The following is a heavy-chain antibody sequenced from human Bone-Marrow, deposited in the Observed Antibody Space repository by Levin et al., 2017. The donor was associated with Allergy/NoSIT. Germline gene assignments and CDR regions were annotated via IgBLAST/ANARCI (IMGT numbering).Heavy chain of an antibody. J-gene: IGHJ5*02. Sequence: EASVKVSCKASGSTFSGYYIHWVRQAPGQGLEWMGRITPNTGGTNSAQKFRGRVTMTRDTSISTVYIELRNLRSDDTAVYYCARDRGENWFDPWGQGTLVTVSS. CDR3: ARDRGENWFDP. CDR1: GSTFSGYY. V-gene: IGHV1-2*06. D-gene: IGHD3-10*01. CDR2: ITPNTGGT.